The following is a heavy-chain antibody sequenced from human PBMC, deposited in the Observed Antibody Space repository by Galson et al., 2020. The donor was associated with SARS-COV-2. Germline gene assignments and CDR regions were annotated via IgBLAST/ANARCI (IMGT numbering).Heavy chain of an antibody. V-gene: IGHV3-21*01. D-gene: IGHD2-21*01. J-gene: IGHJ6*02. CDR2: TGSSDTNI. CDR3: ARDLAEPLGMLARSYSKSDYDDYGMDV. CDR1: GFTLSRYS. Sequence: GGSLRLSCVASGFTLSRYSVNWVRQAPGKGLEWVSCTGSSDTNIYYADSVKGRFTTSNDNTKKLVFLQMDSLREEDTAVYYCARDLAEPLGMLARSYSKSDYDDYGMDVWGQGTTVTVSS.